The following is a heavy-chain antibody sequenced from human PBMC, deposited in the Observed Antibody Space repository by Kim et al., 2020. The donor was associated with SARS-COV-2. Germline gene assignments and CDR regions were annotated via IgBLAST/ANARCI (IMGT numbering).Heavy chain of an antibody. CDR2: ISSSGSTI. D-gene: IGHD2-15*01. J-gene: IGHJ6*02. Sequence: GGSLRLSCAASGFTFSDYYMSWIHQAPGKGLEWVSYISSSGSTIYYADSVKGRFTISRDNAKNSLYLQMNSLRAEDTAVYYCARVRGVAGPFYCYYYGMDVWGQGTTVTVSS. CDR1: GFTFSDYY. V-gene: IGHV3-11*01. CDR3: ARVRGVAGPFYCYYYGMDV.